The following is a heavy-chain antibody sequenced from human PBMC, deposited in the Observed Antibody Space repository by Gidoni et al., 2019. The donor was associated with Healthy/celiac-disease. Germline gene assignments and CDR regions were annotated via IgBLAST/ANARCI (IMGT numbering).Heavy chain of an antibody. J-gene: IGHJ3*02. Sequence: EGQLLESGGGLVQPGGSLRLSCAPSGCTFSSYAMSWVRQAPGKGLEWVPAISGSGGSTYYADSVKGRFTISRDNSKNTLYLQMNSLRAEDTAVYYCAKARSSGWRDAFDIWGQGTMVTVSS. CDR1: GCTFSSYA. D-gene: IGHD6-19*01. CDR3: AKARSSGWRDAFDI. CDR2: ISGSGGST. V-gene: IGHV3-23*01.